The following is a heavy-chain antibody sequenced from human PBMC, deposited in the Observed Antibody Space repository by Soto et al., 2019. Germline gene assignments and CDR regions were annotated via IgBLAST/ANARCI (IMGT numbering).Heavy chain of an antibody. CDR1: GFTFSSYS. CDR3: VSDFGDYKFDY. V-gene: IGHV3-21*01. CDR2: ISSSSSYI. D-gene: IGHD4-17*01. J-gene: IGHJ4*02. Sequence: PGGSLRLSCAASGFTFSSYSMNWVRQAPGKGLEWVSSISSSSSYIYYADSVKGRFTISSDNSKNTLYLQMSSLRADDTAFYYCVSDFGDYKFDYWGQGTLVTVSS.